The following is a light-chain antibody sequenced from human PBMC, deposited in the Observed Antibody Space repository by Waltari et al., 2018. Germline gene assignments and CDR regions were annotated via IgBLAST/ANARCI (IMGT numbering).Light chain of an antibody. CDR3: AAWDVSLNGVV. J-gene: IGLJ3*02. Sequence: QSVPTPAPSASGTPRPSVALPCSGSSPHIGSKTVTLYQQVPGTAPKLLIYVNNERPSGVPDRFSGSKSGTSASLAISGLQSEDEADYYCAAWDVSLNGVVFGGGTKVTVL. CDR2: VNN. CDR1: SPHIGSKT. V-gene: IGLV1-44*01.